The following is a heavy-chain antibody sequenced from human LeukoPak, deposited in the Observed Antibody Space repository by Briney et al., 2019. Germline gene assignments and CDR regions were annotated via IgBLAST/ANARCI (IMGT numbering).Heavy chain of an antibody. J-gene: IGHJ4*02. CDR3: AKELGSSWYSYFDY. D-gene: IGHD6-13*01. Sequence: GGSLRLSCTVSGFTVSSNSWSWVRQAPGKGLEWVSFIYSGGKTHSSDSVKGRFTISRDNSKNTLYLQMNSLRAEDTAVYYCAKELGSSWYSYFDYWGQGTLVTVSS. CDR2: IYSGGKT. V-gene: IGHV3-53*01. CDR1: GFTVSSNS.